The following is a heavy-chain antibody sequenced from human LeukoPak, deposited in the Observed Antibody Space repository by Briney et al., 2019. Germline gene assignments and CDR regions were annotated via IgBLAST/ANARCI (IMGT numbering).Heavy chain of an antibody. CDR1: GSRFTFSSYA. Sequence: PGESLRLSCAASGSRFTFSSYAMTWVRQAPGKGLEWVSVTSGNGGSTYYADSVKGRFTISRDNSKNTLYLQMNSLRAEDTAVYYCARDLGRTTRWYGDPLGYWGQGTLVTVSS. D-gene: IGHD1-1*01. CDR3: ARDLGRTTRWYGDPLGY. V-gene: IGHV3-23*01. J-gene: IGHJ4*02. CDR2: TSGNGGST.